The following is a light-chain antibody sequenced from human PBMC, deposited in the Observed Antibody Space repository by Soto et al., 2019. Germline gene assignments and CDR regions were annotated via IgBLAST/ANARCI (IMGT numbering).Light chain of an antibody. Sequence: EIVVTQSPGTLSLSPGERATLSCRASQSVSSTYLAWYQQKPGQAPRLLIHGTSNRATGIPDRLSGSGSGTDFILTISRLEPEDFAVYYCQLYGLVPMYTFGQGTQPEI. CDR2: GTS. V-gene: IGKV3-20*01. CDR1: QSVSSTY. CDR3: QLYGLVPMYT. J-gene: IGKJ2*01.